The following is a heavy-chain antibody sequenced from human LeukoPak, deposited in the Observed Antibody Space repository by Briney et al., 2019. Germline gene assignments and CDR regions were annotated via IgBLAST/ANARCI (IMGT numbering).Heavy chain of an antibody. D-gene: IGHD5-18*01. CDR3: AKFKAKYVDAALGDY. CDR2: ISGCGGST. J-gene: IGHJ4*02. Sequence: GGSLRLSCAASGFTFSSYAMSWVRQAPGKGLEWVSAISGCGGSTYYADSVKDRFTISRDNSKNTLYLQMNSLRAEDTAVYYCAKFKAKYVDAALGDYWGQGTLVTVSS. CDR1: GFTFSSYA. V-gene: IGHV3-23*01.